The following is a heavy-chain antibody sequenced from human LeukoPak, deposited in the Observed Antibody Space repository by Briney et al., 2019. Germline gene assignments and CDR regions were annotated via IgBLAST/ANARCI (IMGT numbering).Heavy chain of an antibody. J-gene: IGHJ6*02. CDR3: ARIGCTGGNCRPYYYYGMDV. CDR1: GFTFSSYA. Sequence: PGGSLRLSCADSGFTFSSYALSWVRQAPGKGLEWVSGISGSGGRTDYADSVKGRFTISRDNSKNTMYLQMNSLRAEDTAVYYCARIGCTGGNCRPYYYYGMDVWGQGTTVTVSS. CDR2: ISGSGGRT. V-gene: IGHV3-23*01. D-gene: IGHD2-15*01.